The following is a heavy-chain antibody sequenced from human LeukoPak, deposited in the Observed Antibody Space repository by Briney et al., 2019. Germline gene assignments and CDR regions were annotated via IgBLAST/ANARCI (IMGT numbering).Heavy chain of an antibody. Sequence: ASVKVSCKASGGTFSSYAISWVRQAPGQGLEWMGGIIPIFGTANYAQKSQGRVTITADESTSTAYMELSSLRSEDTAVYYCARSRGTVTTGQGDYWGQGTLVTVSS. V-gene: IGHV1-69*13. J-gene: IGHJ4*02. CDR2: IIPIFGTA. D-gene: IGHD4-17*01. CDR1: GGTFSSYA. CDR3: ARSRGTVTTGQGDY.